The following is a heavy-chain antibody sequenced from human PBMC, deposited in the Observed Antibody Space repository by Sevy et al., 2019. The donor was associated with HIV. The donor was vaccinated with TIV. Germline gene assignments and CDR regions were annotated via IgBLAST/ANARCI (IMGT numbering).Heavy chain of an antibody. D-gene: IGHD1-26*01. CDR3: TRWSGSQSIFDY. Sequence: GGSLRLSCATSGFTFGDYCMSWVRQAPGKGLEWMSFFKSKAHGGTAENAASVKDRFTISSDDSKGIVYLQMNNLKTEDTAVYFCTRWSGSQSIFDYWGQGTLVTVSS. CDR2: FKSKAHGGTA. CDR1: GFTFGDYC. V-gene: IGHV3-49*04. J-gene: IGHJ4*02.